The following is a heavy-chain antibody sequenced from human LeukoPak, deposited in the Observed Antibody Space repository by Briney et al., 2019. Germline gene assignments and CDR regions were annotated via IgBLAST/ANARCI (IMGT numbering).Heavy chain of an antibody. V-gene: IGHV1-2*02. CDR1: GYTFTNYY. CDR2: VNSNRGGT. D-gene: IGHD2-21*01. Sequence: GASVKVSCKASGYTFTNYYIHWVRQAPGQGLEWMGWVNSNRGGTNYAQKFQGRVTMTRDTSISTAYMELRSVRSDDTAVYYCARDHGDDAFDIWRPGTMVTVSS. J-gene: IGHJ3*02. CDR3: ARDHGDDAFDI.